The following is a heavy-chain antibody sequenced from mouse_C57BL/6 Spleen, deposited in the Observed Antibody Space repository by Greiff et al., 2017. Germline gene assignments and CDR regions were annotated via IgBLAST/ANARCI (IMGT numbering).Heavy chain of an antibody. V-gene: IGHV1-82*01. CDR3: ARHDYDVTWFAY. J-gene: IGHJ3*01. CDR1: GYAFSSSW. CDR2: IYPGDGDT. D-gene: IGHD2-4*01. Sequence: QVHVKQSGPELVKPGASVKISCKASGYAFSSSWLNWVKQRPGKGLEWIGRIYPGDGDTNYNGKFKGKATLTADKSYSTAYMQLSSLTSEDSAVYFCARHDYDVTWFAYWGQGTLVTVSA.